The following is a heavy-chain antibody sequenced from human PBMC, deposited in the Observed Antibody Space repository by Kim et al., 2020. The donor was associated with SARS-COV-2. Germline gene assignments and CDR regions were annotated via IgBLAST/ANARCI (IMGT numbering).Heavy chain of an antibody. CDR1: GFTLGDYA. D-gene: IGHD1-7*01. CDR3: AKDRSNWNYAGMDV. CDR2: ISWNSGSI. J-gene: IGHJ6*03. V-gene: IGHV3-9*01. Sequence: GGSLRLSCAASGFTLGDYAMHWVRQAPGKGLEWVSGISWNSGSIGYADSVKGRFTISRDNAKNSLYLQMNSLRAEDTALYYCAKDRSNWNYAGMDVWGKG.